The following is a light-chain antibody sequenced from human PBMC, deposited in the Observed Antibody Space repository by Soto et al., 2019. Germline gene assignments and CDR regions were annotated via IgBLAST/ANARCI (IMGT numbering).Light chain of an antibody. CDR1: QSLRSSY. CDR3: QQHGTSPYT. Sequence: PGERATLSCWASQSLRSSYLAWYQRKPGQAPRLLMFGASRRATGIPDRFNGSGSGTDFIITISRLEPEDVAVYYCQQHGTSPYTFGQGTVLEIK. CDR2: GAS. J-gene: IGKJ2*01. V-gene: IGKV3-20*01.